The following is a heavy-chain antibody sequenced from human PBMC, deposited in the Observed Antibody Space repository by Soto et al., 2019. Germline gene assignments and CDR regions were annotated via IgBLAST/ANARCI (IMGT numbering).Heavy chain of an antibody. J-gene: IGHJ4*02. CDR1: GFTFSSYG. V-gene: IGHV3-30*18. CDR2: ISYDGSNK. D-gene: IGHD4-17*01. Sequence: GGSLRLSCTASGFTFSSYGMHWVRQAPGKGLEWVAVISYDGSNKYYADSVKGRFTISRDNSKNTLYLQMNSLRAEDTAVYYCAKVITTVTTGFVDYWGQGTLVTVSS. CDR3: AKVITTVTTGFVDY.